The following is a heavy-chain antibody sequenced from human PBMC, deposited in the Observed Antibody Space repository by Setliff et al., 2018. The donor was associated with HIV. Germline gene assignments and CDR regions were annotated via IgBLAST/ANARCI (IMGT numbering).Heavy chain of an antibody. D-gene: IGHD3-22*01. CDR3: ARVEGYYYDSSGYPHFDY. J-gene: IGHJ4*02. Sequence: GESLKISCAASGFTFSDYYMSWIRQAPGKGLEWVSYISSSGSTIYYADSVKGRFTISRDNAKNSLYPQMNSLRAEDTAVYYCARVEGYYYDSSGYPHFDYWGQGTLVTVSS. V-gene: IGHV3-11*04. CDR1: GFTFSDYY. CDR2: ISSSGSTI.